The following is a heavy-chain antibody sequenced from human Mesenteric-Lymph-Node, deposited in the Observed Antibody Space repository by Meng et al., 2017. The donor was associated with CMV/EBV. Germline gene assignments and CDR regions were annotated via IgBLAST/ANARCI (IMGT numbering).Heavy chain of an antibody. CDR2: ISISGSAI. D-gene: IGHD2-21*01. CDR1: GFTFSNYE. CDR3: AREERNCGGDCYLY. J-gene: IGHJ4*02. V-gene: IGHV3-48*03. Sequence: GESLKISCSASGFTFSNYEMNWVRQAPGKGLEWISYISISGSAIYYADSLKGQFTISRDNAKNSVYLQMYSLTDEDTALYYCAREERNCGGDCYLYWGQGTLVTVSS.